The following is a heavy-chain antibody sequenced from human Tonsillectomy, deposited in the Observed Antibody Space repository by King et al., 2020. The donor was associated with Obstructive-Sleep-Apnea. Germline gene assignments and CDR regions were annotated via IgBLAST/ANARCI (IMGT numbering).Heavy chain of an antibody. CDR1: GFTFSSYS. CDR2: ISSSSSNI. Sequence: VQLVESGGGLVKPGGSLRLSCAASGFTFSSYSMNWVRQAPGKGLEWVSAISSSSSNIYYADSVKGRFTISRDNAKNALYLQMNSLRAEDTAVYYCARGSGSYPQGYWYFDLWGRGTLVTVSS. D-gene: IGHD1-26*01. V-gene: IGHV3-21*01. J-gene: IGHJ2*01. CDR3: ARGSGSYPQGYWYFDL.